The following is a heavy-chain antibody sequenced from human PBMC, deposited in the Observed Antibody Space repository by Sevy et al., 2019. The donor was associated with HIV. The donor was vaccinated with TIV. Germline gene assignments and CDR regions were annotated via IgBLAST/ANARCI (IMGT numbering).Heavy chain of an antibody. CDR1: GFTFDDYT. CDR2: ITWDGGST. Sequence: GGSLRLSRAASGFTFDDYTMNWVRQAPGKGLEWVSLITWDGGSTYYADSVKGRFTISRDNSKNSLYLQMNSLRTEDTALYYCAKDISGEGYLSSGYFDYWGQGTLVTVSS. V-gene: IGHV3-43*01. D-gene: IGHD2-15*01. CDR3: AKDISGEGYLSSGYFDY. J-gene: IGHJ4*02.